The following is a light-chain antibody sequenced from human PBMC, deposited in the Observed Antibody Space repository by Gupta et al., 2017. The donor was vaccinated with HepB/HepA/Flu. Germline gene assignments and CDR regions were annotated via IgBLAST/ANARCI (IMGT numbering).Light chain of an antibody. V-gene: IGLV2-11*01. Sequence: QYALTQPPSVSGSPGQSVIISCTGTSSDVGGHNYVSWYHQHPAKAPNVIIHCLGMRPSWVPDRFSGSKSCNTASLTISGLQAENEADYYCCSYSGRYTYVFGTGTKFTVL. CDR2: CLG. J-gene: IGLJ1*01. CDR3: CSYSGRYTYV. CDR1: SSDVGGHNY.